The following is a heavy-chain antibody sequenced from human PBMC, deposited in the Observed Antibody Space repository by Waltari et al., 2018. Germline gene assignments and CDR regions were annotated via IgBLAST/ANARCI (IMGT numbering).Heavy chain of an antibody. CDR3: ARGEYYDILTGYYTY. CDR1: GCSISSSSYY. Sequence: QLQLQESGPGLVKPSETLSPTCTVAGCSISSSSYYWGWIRQPPGKGLEWIGSIYYSDITYYNPSLKSRVTISVDTSKNQFSLKLSSVTAADTAVYYCARGEYYDILTGYYTYWGQGTLVTVSS. CDR2: IYYSDIT. D-gene: IGHD3-9*01. V-gene: IGHV4-39*01. J-gene: IGHJ4*02.